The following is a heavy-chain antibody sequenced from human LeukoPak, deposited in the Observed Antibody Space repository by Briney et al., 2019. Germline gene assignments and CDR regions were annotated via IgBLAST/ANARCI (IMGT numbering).Heavy chain of an antibody. Sequence: GGSLRLSCAASGFTFDDYGMSWVRQAPGKGLEWVSGINWNGGSTGYADSVKGRFTISRDNAKNSLYLQMNRLRAEDTALYYCARDRGPGTVTTFDFWGQGTLVTVSS. J-gene: IGHJ4*02. D-gene: IGHD4-17*01. CDR1: GFTFDDYG. CDR3: ARDRGPGTVTTFDF. V-gene: IGHV3-20*04. CDR2: INWNGGST.